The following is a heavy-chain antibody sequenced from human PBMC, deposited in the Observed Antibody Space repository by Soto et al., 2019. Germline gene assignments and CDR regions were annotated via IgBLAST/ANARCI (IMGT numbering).Heavy chain of an antibody. Sequence: AETLSLTCAVSGGSISSYYWSWIRQPPGKGLEWIGYIYYSGSTNYNPSLKSRVTISVDTSKNQFSLKLSSVTAADTAVYYCARVSYYDFWSGYYTDAFDIWGQGTMVTVSS. CDR2: IYYSGST. V-gene: IGHV4-59*01. CDR1: GGSISSYY. D-gene: IGHD3-3*01. CDR3: ARVSYYDFWSGYYTDAFDI. J-gene: IGHJ3*02.